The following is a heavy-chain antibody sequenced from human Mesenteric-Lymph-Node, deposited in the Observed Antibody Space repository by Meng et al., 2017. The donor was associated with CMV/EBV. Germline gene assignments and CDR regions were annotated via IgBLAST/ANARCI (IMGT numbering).Heavy chain of an antibody. CDR3: AIHASCSSTGCYGGWFFDL. CDR1: GFTFSNYA. J-gene: IGHJ2*01. CDR2: ISGGGDRA. Sequence: GGSLKISCAASGFTFSNYAMSWVRQAPGKGLEWVSAISGGGDRAYYADSVKGRFSISRDNSKNTLYLQMNSLRAEDTAIYYCAIHASCSSTGCYGGWFFDLWGRGTLVTVSS. V-gene: IGHV3-23*01. D-gene: IGHD2-2*01.